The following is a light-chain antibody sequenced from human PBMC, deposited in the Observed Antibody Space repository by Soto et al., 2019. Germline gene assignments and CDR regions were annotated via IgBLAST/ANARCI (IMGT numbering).Light chain of an antibody. J-gene: IGKJ5*01. V-gene: IGKV3-20*01. CDR3: QEHASI. CDR2: DAS. Sequence: VLTPSPGTLSLSPWERAALSCRANQNLGDGRLAWYQQKPGQPPTLLIYDASTRATGIPDRFSGSGSGTDFTLTISRLEPEDFAVYYCQEHASIFGQGTRLEI. CDR1: QNLGDGR.